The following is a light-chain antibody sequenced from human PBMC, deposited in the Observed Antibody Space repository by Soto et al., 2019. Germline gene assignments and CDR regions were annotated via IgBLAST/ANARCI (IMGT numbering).Light chain of an antibody. CDR1: QNIKSH. CDR2: TAS. J-gene: IGKJ1*01. CDR3: QHYDRYSA. V-gene: IGKV1-5*03. Sequence: DIQMTQSPSTLSASVGDRVTITCRASQNIKSHLAWYQQKPGKAPKLLIYTASSLQSGVPSRFSGSGSGTEFTLTISSLQPDDFATFYCQHYDRYSAFGQGTKVES.